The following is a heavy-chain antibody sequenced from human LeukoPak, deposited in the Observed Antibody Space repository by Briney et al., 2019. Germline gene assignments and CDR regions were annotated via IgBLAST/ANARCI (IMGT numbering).Heavy chain of an antibody. CDR2: IYTGGNT. CDR1: GFTVDSNY. D-gene: IGHD3-22*01. J-gene: IGHJ4*02. Sequence: GGSLRLSCAASGFTVDSNYLSWVRQAPGKGLEWVSTIYTGGNTYYAASVKGRFTISRDFSKNAVFLHMNSLRAEDTAMYYCARGDDSGYYDYFDYWGQGALVTVSS. V-gene: IGHV3-53*01. CDR3: ARGDDSGYYDYFDY.